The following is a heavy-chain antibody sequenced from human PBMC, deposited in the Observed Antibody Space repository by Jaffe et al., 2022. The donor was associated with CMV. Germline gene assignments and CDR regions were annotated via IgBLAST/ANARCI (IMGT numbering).Heavy chain of an antibody. Sequence: QVQLQQWGAGLLKPSETLSLTCAVYGGSFSGYYWSWIRQPPGKGLEWIGEINHSGSTNYNPSLKSRVTISVDTSKNQFSLKLSSVTAADTAVYYCARGKSVIYDFWSGYYKDYFDYWGQGTLVTVSS. CDR1: GGSFSGYY. J-gene: IGHJ4*02. V-gene: IGHV4-34*01. CDR3: ARGKSVIYDFWSGYYKDYFDY. D-gene: IGHD3-3*01. CDR2: INHSGST.